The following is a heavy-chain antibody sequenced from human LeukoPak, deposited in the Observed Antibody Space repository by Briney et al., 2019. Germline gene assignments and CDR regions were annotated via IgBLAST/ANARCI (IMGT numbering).Heavy chain of an antibody. D-gene: IGHD6-19*01. Sequence: GGSLRLSCAASGFTFSSYGMHWVRQAPGKGLEWVAVISYDGSNKYYADSVKGRFTISRDNSKNTLYLQMNSLRAEDTAVYYCARDRQWLVRGTPDYWGQGTLVTVSS. CDR1: GFTFSSYG. CDR3: ARDRQWLVRGTPDY. J-gene: IGHJ4*02. CDR2: ISYDGSNK. V-gene: IGHV3-30*03.